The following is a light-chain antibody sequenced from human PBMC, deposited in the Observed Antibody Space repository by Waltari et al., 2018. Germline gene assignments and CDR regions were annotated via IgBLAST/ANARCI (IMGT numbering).Light chain of an antibody. CDR3: QQYGNSPWT. CDR1: PYVSSNT. J-gene: IGKJ1*01. Sequence: EIVLTQSPGTLSLSPGERATLSCRSSPYVSSNTLAWYQQKPGRAPRLLIFAASSRATGVPDRFSGSGSGTDFTLTISRLGPEDVAVYYCQQYGNSPWTFGPGTKIEIK. V-gene: IGKV3-20*01. CDR2: AAS.